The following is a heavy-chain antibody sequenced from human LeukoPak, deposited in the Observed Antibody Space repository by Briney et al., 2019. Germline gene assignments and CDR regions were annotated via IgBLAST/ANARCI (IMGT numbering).Heavy chain of an antibody. CDR2: ISASGGTT. V-gene: IGHV3-23*01. CDR3: AKASSSWYSDFDY. CDR1: GFSVNSNY. D-gene: IGHD6-13*01. J-gene: IGHJ4*02. Sequence: PGGSLRLSCAASGFSVNSNYMSWVRQATGKGLEWVSAISASGGTTYNSDSVKGRFTISRDSAKNTLYLQINSLRAEDSAVYYCAKASSSWYSDFDYWGRGTLVTVSS.